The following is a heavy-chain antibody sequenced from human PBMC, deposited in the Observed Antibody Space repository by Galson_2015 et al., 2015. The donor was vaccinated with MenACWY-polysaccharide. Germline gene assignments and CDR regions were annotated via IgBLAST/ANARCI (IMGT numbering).Heavy chain of an antibody. Sequence: SLRLSCAASGFTFSNAWMSWVRQAPGKGLVWISRINSDGTSKTYADSVKGRFTISRDNAKNTLYLQMNSLRAEDTAVYYCARDPLWDRTVGFDYWGQGTLVTVSS. CDR3: ARDPLWDRTVGFDY. CDR1: GFTFSNAW. CDR2: INSDGTSK. D-gene: IGHD3-16*01. J-gene: IGHJ4*02. V-gene: IGHV3-74*01.